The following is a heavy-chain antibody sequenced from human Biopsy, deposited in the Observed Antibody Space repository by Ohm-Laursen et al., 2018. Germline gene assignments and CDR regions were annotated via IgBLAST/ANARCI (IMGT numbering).Heavy chain of an antibody. D-gene: IGHD6-19*01. Sequence: ASVKVSCKASGCSFTSYYMHWVRQAPGQGLEWMGMINPSGSTTSYPQIFQGRVTMTRDTSKSTVYMELSSLRSADTAVYFCARNAGWYGDLYYFDYWGQGTLVTVSS. CDR3: ARNAGWYGDLYYFDY. CDR2: INPSGSTT. V-gene: IGHV1-46*01. J-gene: IGHJ4*02. CDR1: GCSFTSYY.